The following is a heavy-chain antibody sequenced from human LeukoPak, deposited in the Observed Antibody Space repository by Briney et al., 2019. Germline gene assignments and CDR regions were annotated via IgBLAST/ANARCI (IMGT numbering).Heavy chain of an antibody. CDR3: ATTPYYDILTGYYPTFYFDY. CDR2: IYHSGST. Sequence: PSETLSLTCTVSGYSISSGYYWGWIRQPPGKGLEWIGSIYHSGSTYYNPSLKSRVTISVDTSKNQFSLKLSSVTAADTAVYYCATTPYYDILTGYYPTFYFDYWGQGTLVTVSS. V-gene: IGHV4-38-2*02. D-gene: IGHD3-9*01. J-gene: IGHJ4*02. CDR1: GYSISSGYY.